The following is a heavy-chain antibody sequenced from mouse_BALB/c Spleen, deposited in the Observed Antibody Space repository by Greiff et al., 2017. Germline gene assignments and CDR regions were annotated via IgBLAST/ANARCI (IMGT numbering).Heavy chain of an antibody. CDR2: IYPGDGDT. CDR3: ARGWLLNYYAMDY. Sequence: VQLQQSGPELVKPGASVKISCKASGYAFSSSWMNWVKQRPGQGLEWIGRIYPGDGDTNYNGKFKGKATLTADKSSSTAYMQLSSLTSVDSAVYFCARGWLLNYYAMDYWGQGTSVTVSS. CDR1: GYAFSSSW. V-gene: IGHV1-82*01. J-gene: IGHJ4*01. D-gene: IGHD2-3*01.